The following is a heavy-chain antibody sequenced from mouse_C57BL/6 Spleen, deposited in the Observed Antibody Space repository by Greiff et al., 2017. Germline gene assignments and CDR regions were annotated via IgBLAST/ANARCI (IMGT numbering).Heavy chain of an antibody. Sequence: EVKLEESGGGLVKPGGSLKLSCAASGFTFSSYAMSWVRQTPEKRLEWVATISDGGSYTDYPDNVKGRFTISRDNAKNNLYLQMSHLKSEDTAMYYCARDAYYSKEGFAYWGQGTLVTVSA. D-gene: IGHD2-5*01. CDR3: ARDAYYSKEGFAY. CDR2: ISDGGSYT. J-gene: IGHJ3*01. V-gene: IGHV5-4*01. CDR1: GFTFSSYA.